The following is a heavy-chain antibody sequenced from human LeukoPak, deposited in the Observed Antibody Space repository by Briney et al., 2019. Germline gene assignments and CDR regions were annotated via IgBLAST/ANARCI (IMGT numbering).Heavy chain of an antibody. V-gene: IGHV4-4*07. J-gene: IGHJ4*02. Sequence: SETLSLTCTVSGGSISSYYWSWIRQPAGRGLEWIGRIQTSGSTNYNPSLKSRVTMSVDTSKNKFSLKVNSVTAADTAVYYCVRVGSGWSFDYWGQGTLVTVSS. CDR3: VRVGSGWSFDY. D-gene: IGHD6-19*01. CDR1: GGSISSYY. CDR2: IQTSGST.